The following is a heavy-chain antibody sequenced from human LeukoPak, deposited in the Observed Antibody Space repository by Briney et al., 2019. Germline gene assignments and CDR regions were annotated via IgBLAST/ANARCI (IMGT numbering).Heavy chain of an antibody. J-gene: IGHJ4*02. Sequence: ASETLSLTCAVSGYSISSGYYWGWIRQPPGKGVEWIGSIYHSGSTYYNPSLKSRVTISVDTSKNQFSLKLSSVTAADTAVYYCARDDDCSGGSCYSIADYWGQGTLVTVSS. CDR2: IYHSGST. V-gene: IGHV4-38-2*02. CDR3: ARDDDCSGGSCYSIADY. CDR1: GYSISSGYY. D-gene: IGHD2-15*01.